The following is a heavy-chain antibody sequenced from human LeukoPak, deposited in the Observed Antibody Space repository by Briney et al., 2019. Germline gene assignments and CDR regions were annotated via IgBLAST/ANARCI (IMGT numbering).Heavy chain of an antibody. CDR1: GFTFSSYW. D-gene: IGHD6-19*01. CDR3: ARDPQWLVLEGYYFDY. V-gene: IGHV3-7*01. Sequence: GGSLRLSCAASGFTFSSYWMGWVRQAPGKGLEWVANIKQDGSEKYYVDSVKGRFTISRDNAKNSLYLQMNSLRAEDTAVYYCARDPQWLVLEGYYFDYWGQGTLVTVSS. CDR2: IKQDGSEK. J-gene: IGHJ4*02.